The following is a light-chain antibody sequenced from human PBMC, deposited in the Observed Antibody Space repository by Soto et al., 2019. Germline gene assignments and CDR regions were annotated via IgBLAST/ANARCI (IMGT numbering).Light chain of an antibody. CDR3: QQYHSIFPIT. J-gene: IGKJ5*01. Sequence: DIVMTQSPDSLAVSLGERATINCKSSQSVLYSSNNKNYLAWYQKKPGQPPKLLIYWASTRESRVPDRFSGSGSGTDFTLTISSLQAEDVAVYYCQQYHSIFPITFGRGTRLEIK. CDR1: QSVLYSSNNKNY. V-gene: IGKV4-1*01. CDR2: WAS.